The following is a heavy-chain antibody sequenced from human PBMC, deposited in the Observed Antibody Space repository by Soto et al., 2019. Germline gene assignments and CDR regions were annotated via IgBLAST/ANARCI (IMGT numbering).Heavy chain of an antibody. CDR3: VRGKVNFDF. CDR1: GGSFSGYY. Sequence: SETLSLTCAVYGGSFSGYYWSWIRQPPGKGLEWIGEINHSGSTNYNPSLKSRVILSIDTSKNQFSLNLRNVTAADTAVYYCVRGKVNFDFWGKGILVTVS. CDR2: INHSGST. J-gene: IGHJ4*02. V-gene: IGHV4-34*01.